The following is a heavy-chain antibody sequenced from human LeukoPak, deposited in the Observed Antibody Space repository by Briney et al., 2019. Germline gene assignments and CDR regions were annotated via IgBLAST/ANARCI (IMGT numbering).Heavy chain of an antibody. V-gene: IGHV4-4*07. D-gene: IGHD3-9*01. CDR2: IYTSGST. CDR3: AREGDILTGYYPFDY. J-gene: IGHJ4*02. CDR1: GGSISSYY. Sequence: SETLSLTYTVSGGSISSYYWSWIRQPAGKGLEWIGRIYTSGSTNYNPSLKSRVTMSVDTSKNQFSLKLSSVTAADTAVYYCAREGDILTGYYPFDYWGQGTLVTVSS.